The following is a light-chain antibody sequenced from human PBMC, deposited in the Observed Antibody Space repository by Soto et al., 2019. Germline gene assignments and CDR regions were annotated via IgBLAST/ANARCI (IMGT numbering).Light chain of an antibody. CDR1: QSVSSN. J-gene: IGKJ5*01. CDR2: GAS. CDR3: QQFNSYPIT. Sequence: EIVMTQSPATLSVSPGERATLSCRASQSVSSNLAWYQQKPGQAPRLLIYGASTRATGIPARFSGSGSGTEFTLTISSLQSEDFAVYYCQQFNSYPITFGQGTRVDIK. V-gene: IGKV3-15*01.